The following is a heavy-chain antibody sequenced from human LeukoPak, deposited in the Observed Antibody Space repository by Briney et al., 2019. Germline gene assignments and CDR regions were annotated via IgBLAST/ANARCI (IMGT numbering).Heavy chain of an antibody. V-gene: IGHV1-46*01. D-gene: IGHD2-21*01. CDR2: NNPSGGST. J-gene: IGHJ4*02. CDR1: GYTFTSYY. Sequence: ASVKVSCKASGYTFTSYYMHWVRQAPGQGLEWMGINNPSGGSTSYAQKFQGRVTMTRDTSTSTVYMELSSLRSEDTAVYYCARDRHNCGGDCYPDYWGQGTLSPSPQ. CDR3: ARDRHNCGGDCYPDY.